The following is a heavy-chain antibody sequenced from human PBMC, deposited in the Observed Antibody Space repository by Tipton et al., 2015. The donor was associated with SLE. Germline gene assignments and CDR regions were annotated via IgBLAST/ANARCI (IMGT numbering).Heavy chain of an antibody. J-gene: IGHJ4*02. CDR1: GFTFSSYA. Sequence: SLRLSCAASGFTFSSYAVHWVRQAPGKGLEWVAVMSYDGFNKYYADSVKGRFTISRDNSKNTLYLQMNGLRAEDTALYYCAREGNWAGEVDYWGQGTLVTVSS. CDR2: MSYDGFNK. D-gene: IGHD7-27*01. CDR3: AREGNWAGEVDY. V-gene: IGHV3-30*04.